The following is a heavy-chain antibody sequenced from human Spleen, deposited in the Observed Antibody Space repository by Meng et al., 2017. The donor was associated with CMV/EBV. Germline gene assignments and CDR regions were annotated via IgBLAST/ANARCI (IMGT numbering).Heavy chain of an antibody. V-gene: IGHV4-4*02. CDR2: IYHSGST. Sequence: SETLSLTCAVSGGSISSSNWWSWVRQPPGKGLEWIGEIYHSGSTNYNPSLKSRVTISVDKAKNQFSLKLSSVTAAYTAVYYCARVGDSSGYYYYFDYWGQGTLVTISS. CDR1: GGSISSSNW. D-gene: IGHD3-22*01. J-gene: IGHJ4*02. CDR3: ARVGDSSGYYYYFDY.